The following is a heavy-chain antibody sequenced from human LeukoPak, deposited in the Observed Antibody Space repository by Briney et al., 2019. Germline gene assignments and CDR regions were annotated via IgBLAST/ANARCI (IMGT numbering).Heavy chain of an antibody. CDR3: ATGVSGYYYGMDV. Sequence: SETVSLTCSVSGGSISSYYWNWIRQPPGKGLEWIGYIYYTGSTNYNPSLKSRVTISVDTSKNQFSLTLSSVTAADTAVYYCATGVSGYYYGMDVWGQGTTVTVSS. V-gene: IGHV4-59*01. D-gene: IGHD3-3*01. J-gene: IGHJ6*02. CDR2: IYYTGST. CDR1: GGSISSYY.